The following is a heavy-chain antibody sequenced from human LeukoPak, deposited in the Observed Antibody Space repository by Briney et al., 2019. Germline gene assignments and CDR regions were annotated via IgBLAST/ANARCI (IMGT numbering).Heavy chain of an antibody. J-gene: IGHJ4*02. Sequence: SSVKVSCKASGGTFSSYTISWVRQAHGQGLEWMGRIIPILGIANYAQKFQGRVTITADKSTSTAYMELSSLRSEDTAVYYCARYDFWSGYYFDYWGQGTLVTVSS. D-gene: IGHD3-3*01. CDR1: GGTFSSYT. V-gene: IGHV1-69*02. CDR2: IIPILGIA. CDR3: ARYDFWSGYYFDY.